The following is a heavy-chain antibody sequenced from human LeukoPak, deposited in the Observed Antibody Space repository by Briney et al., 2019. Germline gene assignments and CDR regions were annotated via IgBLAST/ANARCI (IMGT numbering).Heavy chain of an antibody. J-gene: IGHJ5*02. CDR1: GGTFSSYA. D-gene: IGHD1-26*01. CDR2: IIPLFGTT. CDR3: ARDNSVGETAWWFDP. Sequence: SVKVSCKASGGTFSSYAITWVRQAPGQGLECMGGIIPLFGTTNYAQKFQGRVTITADTSTSTAYMELSSLRSDDTAVYYCARDNSVGETAWWFDPWGQGTLVTVSS. V-gene: IGHV1-69*06.